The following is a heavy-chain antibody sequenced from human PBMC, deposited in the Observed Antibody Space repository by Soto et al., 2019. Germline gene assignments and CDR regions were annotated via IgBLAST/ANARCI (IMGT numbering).Heavy chain of an antibody. V-gene: IGHV1-69*13. CDR3: ARDLEFRDGNISHLDY. J-gene: IGHJ4*02. Sequence: SVKVSCKASGGTFRNHVFNWVRQAPGQSLEWMGGIIPIIGTPNYAQKFQGRVTITADASTNTVYLDVSSLRSQDTAVYYCARDLEFRDGNISHLDYWGQGTLVTVSS. CDR1: GGTFRNHV. D-gene: IGHD3-10*01. CDR2: IIPIIGTP.